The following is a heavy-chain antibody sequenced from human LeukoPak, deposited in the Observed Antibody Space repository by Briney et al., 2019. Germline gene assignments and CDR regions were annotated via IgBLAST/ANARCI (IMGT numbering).Heavy chain of an antibody. V-gene: IGHV3-30*01. CDR3: ARDESGIAAAGTFSGDY. Sequence: GGSLRLSCAASGFTFSSYAMHWVRQAPGKGLEWVAVISYDGSNKYYADSVKGRFTISRDNSKNTLYLQMNSLRAEDTAVYYCARDESGIAAAGTFSGDYWGQGTLVTVSS. CDR1: GFTFSSYA. J-gene: IGHJ4*02. D-gene: IGHD6-13*01. CDR2: ISYDGSNK.